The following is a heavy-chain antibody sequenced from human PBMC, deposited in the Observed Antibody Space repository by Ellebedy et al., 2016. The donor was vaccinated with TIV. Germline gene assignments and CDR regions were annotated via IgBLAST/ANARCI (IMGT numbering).Heavy chain of an antibody. D-gene: IGHD3-22*01. V-gene: IGHV1-18*01. Sequence: AASVKVSCKASGYTFTTYSITWLRQAPGQGPEWMGWISTNKPHTNYAQKFQGRITMTTDTSTNTAYMELRSLRSDDTAVYYCARDRRSYDDPSGEEGKEYDTWGQGTLVTVSS. J-gene: IGHJ5*02. CDR2: ISTNKPHT. CDR3: ARDRRSYDDPSGEEGKEYDT. CDR1: GYTFTTYS.